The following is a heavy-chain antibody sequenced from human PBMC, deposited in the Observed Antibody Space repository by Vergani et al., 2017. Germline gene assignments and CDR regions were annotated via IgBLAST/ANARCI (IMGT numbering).Heavy chain of an antibody. J-gene: IGHJ4*02. Sequence: EVQLVQSGAEVQKPGATVKISCKVSGYTFTDYYMHWVQQAPGKGLEWMGLVDPEDGETIYAEKFQGRVTITRDTSTSTVYVEVTSLRSDDTAVYYCAREPPLTGFFDYWGQGTLVTVSP. CDR2: VDPEDGET. D-gene: IGHD3-9*01. CDR1: GYTFTDYY. CDR3: AREPPLTGFFDY. V-gene: IGHV1-69-2*01.